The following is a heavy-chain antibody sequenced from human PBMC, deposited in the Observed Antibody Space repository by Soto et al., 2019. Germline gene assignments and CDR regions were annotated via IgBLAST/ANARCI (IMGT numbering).Heavy chain of an antibody. CDR2: INNDGSRV. D-gene: IGHD3-22*01. CDR3: ARGGSGAYYQDY. V-gene: IGHV3-74*01. CDR1: GFTFSSYW. Sequence: EVQLVESGGDFVQPGGSLRLSCAASGFTFSSYWMHWVRQVPGKGLVWVSRINNDGSRVNYADSVKGRFAISRDNAKNTLYLHVNSLTVEDTAVYSCARGGSGAYYQDYWGRGTLVTVSS. J-gene: IGHJ4*02.